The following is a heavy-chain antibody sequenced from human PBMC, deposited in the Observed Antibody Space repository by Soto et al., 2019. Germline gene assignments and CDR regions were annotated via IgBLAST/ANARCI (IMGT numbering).Heavy chain of an antibody. CDR2: ISISGTTI. J-gene: IGHJ4*02. Sequence: QVQLVESGGGLVKPGGSLRLSCAASGFTLSDYYMTWIRQAPGKGLEWVSDISISGTTIHYADSVRGRFTISRDNAKNSRWLQMNTLRAQETAVYYWARCRGDGYYNFGGQGTLVPASS. CDR1: GFTLSDYY. D-gene: IGHD3-9*01. V-gene: IGHV3-11*04. CDR3: ARCRGDGYYNF.